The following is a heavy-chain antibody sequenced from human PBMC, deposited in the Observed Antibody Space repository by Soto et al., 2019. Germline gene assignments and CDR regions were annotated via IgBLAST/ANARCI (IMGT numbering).Heavy chain of an antibody. CDR2: IYPGDSDT. D-gene: IGHD1-20*01. V-gene: IGHV5-51*01. CDR3: ARHEGSYNWNDGAFDI. CDR1: GYSFTSYW. Sequence: PGESLKISCKGSGYSFTSYWIGWVRQMPGKGLEWMGIIYPGDSDTRYSPSFQGQVTISADKSISTAYLQWSSLKASDTAMYYCARHEGSYNWNDGAFDIWGQGTMVTVSS. J-gene: IGHJ3*02.